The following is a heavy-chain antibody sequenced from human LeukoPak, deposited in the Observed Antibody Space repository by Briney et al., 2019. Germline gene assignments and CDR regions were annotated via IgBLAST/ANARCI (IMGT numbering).Heavy chain of an antibody. CDR3: AREGWAWDTAMVNYYYYMDV. Sequence: KPSETLSLTCTVSGGSISSHYWSWLRQPPGKGLEWIGYIYCSGSTNYNPSLKSRVTISVDTSKNQFSLKLSSVTAADTAVYYCAREGWAWDTAMVNYYYYMDVWGKGTTVTVSS. J-gene: IGHJ6*03. CDR2: IYCSGST. D-gene: IGHD5-18*01. CDR1: GGSISSHY. V-gene: IGHV4-59*11.